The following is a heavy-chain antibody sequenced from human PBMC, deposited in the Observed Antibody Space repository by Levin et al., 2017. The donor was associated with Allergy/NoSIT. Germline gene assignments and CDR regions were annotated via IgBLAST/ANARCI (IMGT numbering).Heavy chain of an antibody. CDR1: GGSVSSGSYY. D-gene: IGHD2-15*01. V-gene: IGHV4-61*01. CDR2: IYYSGST. CDR3: ARQNGYCSGGSCYSTNWFDP. J-gene: IGHJ5*02. Sequence: SETLSLTCTVSGGSVSSGSYYWSWIRQPPGKGLEWIGYIYYSGSTNYNPSLKSRVTISVDTSKNQFSLKLSSVTAADTAVYYCARQNGYCSGGSCYSTNWFDPWGQGTLVTVSS.